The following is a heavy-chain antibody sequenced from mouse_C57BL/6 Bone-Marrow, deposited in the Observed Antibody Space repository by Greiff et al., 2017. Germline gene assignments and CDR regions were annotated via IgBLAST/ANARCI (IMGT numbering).Heavy chain of an antibody. CDR2: IWSGGST. Sequence: VKLQESGPGLVQPSQSLSITCTVSGFSLTSYGVHWVRQSPGKGLEWLGVIWSGGSTDYNAAFISRLSISKDNSKSQVFFKMNSLQADDTAIYDCASQSSNWDWFAYWGQGTLVTVSA. CDR1: GFSLTSYG. J-gene: IGHJ3*01. D-gene: IGHD4-1*01. CDR3: ASQSSNWDWFAY. V-gene: IGHV2-2*01.